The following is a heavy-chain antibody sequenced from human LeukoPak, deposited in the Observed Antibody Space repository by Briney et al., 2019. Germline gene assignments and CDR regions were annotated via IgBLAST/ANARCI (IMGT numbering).Heavy chain of an antibody. CDR3: VRDRGGETTVY. V-gene: IGHV1-3*01. J-gene: IGHJ4*02. CDR1: GYTFTTYS. Sequence: ASVKVSCKASGYTFTTYSMHWVRQAPGQRLEWMGWINAGSGYTEYSQKFQGRVAITADTPASTAYMELSSLRSEDTAVYFCVRDRGGETTVYWGQGTLVTVSS. CDR2: INAGSGYT. D-gene: IGHD3-16*01.